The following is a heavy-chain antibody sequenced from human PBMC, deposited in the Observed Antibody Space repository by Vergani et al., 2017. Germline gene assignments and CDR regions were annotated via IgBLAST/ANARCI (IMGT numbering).Heavy chain of an antibody. CDR2: ISSSSSTI. J-gene: IGHJ5*02. D-gene: IGHD6-19*01. V-gene: IGHV3-48*04. CDR1: GFTFSSYS. Sequence: EVQLVESGGGLVQPGGSLRLSCAASGFTFSSYSMNWVRQAPGQGLEWVSYISSSSSTIYYADSVKGRFTISRDNAKNSLYLQMNSLRAEDTAAYYCAGEGLGSGWYSHCFDPWGQGTLVTVSS. CDR3: AGEGLGSGWYSHCFDP.